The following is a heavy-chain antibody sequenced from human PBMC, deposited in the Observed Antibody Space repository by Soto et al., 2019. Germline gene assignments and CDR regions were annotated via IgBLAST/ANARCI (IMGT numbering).Heavy chain of an antibody. CDR1: GFTFSSYA. V-gene: IGHV3-30*18. Sequence: QVQLVESGGGVVQPGRSLRLSCAASGFTFSSYAMHWVRQAPGKGLEWVAVMSFDGSNKYYADSVQGRFTISRDNSKNTLYLQMNSLRPEDTAVYYCAKETGYGDYEDYFDYWGQGTLVTVSS. CDR3: AKETGYGDYEDYFDY. D-gene: IGHD4-17*01. J-gene: IGHJ4*02. CDR2: MSFDGSNK.